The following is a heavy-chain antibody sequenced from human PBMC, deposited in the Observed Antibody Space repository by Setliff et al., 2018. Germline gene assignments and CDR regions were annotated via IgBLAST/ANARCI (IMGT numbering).Heavy chain of an antibody. J-gene: IGHJ4*02. CDR2: IYWDDDK. Sequence: SGPTLVNPTQTPTLTCTFSGFSLSTSGVGVGWIRQPPGKALEWLALIYWDDDKRYSPSLKSRLTITKDTSKNQVVLTMTNTDPVDTATYYCAHADRPALFDYWGQGTLVTVSS. V-gene: IGHV2-5*02. CDR3: AHADRPALFDY. CDR1: GFSLSTSGVG.